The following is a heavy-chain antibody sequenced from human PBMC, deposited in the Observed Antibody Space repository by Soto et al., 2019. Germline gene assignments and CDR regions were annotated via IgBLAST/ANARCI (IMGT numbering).Heavy chain of an antibody. D-gene: IGHD2-2*02. CDR3: ARESIVVVPAAIRYYYGMDV. Sequence: HPGGSLRLSCAASGLTVSSNYMSWVRQAPGKGLEWVSVIYSGGSTYYADSVKGRFTISRDNSKNTLYLQMNSLRAEDTAVYYCARESIVVVPAAIRYYYGMDVWGQGTTVTVSS. CDR2: IYSGGST. CDR1: GLTVSSNY. V-gene: IGHV3-53*01. J-gene: IGHJ6*02.